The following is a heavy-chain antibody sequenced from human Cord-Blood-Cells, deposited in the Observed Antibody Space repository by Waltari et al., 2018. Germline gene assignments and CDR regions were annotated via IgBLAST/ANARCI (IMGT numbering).Heavy chain of an antibody. Sequence: QVQLQESGPGLVKPSETLSPTCTVSGGSISSYYWSWIRQPPGKGLEWIGYIYYSGSTNYNPSLKSRVTISVDTSKNQFSLKLSSVTAADTAVYYCARRGTTGTTGWFDPWGQGTLVTVSS. CDR1: GGSISSYY. D-gene: IGHD1-1*01. V-gene: IGHV4-59*08. CDR2: IYYSGST. J-gene: IGHJ5*02. CDR3: ARRGTTGTTGWFDP.